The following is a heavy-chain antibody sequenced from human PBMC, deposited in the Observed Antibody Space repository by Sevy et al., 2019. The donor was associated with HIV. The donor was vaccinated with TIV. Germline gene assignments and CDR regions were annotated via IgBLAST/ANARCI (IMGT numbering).Heavy chain of an antibody. CDR1: GFSFGDYA. J-gene: IGHJ6*02. CDR3: AKDNRPATMSNSSYYYYYGMDV. CDR2: ISWNSVSL. Sequence: GGSLRLSCAASGFSFGDYAMHWVRQAPGKGLEWVSGISWNSVSLDYADSVKGRFTMSRDNAKNSLFLQMNRLRSEDTALYYCAKDNRPATMSNSSYYYYYGMDVWGQGTTVTVSS. D-gene: IGHD6-6*01. V-gene: IGHV3-9*01.